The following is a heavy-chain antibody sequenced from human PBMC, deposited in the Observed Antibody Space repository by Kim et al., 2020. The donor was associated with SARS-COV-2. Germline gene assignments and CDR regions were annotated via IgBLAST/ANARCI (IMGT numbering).Heavy chain of an antibody. J-gene: IGHJ1*01. Sequence: GGSLRLSCSASGFTFSSDAMHWVRQAPGKGLQYVSAISSNGNRKYYADSVKARFTISRDNSKNTLYLQMGSLRPDDTAVYYCVRPGGGGVVAPGNGYYVSWGQGTLVTVSS. V-gene: IGHV3-64D*06. CDR1: GFTFSSDA. CDR3: VRPGGGGVVAPGNGYYVS. D-gene: IGHD6-25*01. CDR2: ISSNGNRK.